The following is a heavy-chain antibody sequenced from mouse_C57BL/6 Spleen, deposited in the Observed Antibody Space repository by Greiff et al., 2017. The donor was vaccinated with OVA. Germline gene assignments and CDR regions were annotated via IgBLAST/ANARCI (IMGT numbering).Heavy chain of an antibody. CDR3: ATSTGTGAMDY. J-gene: IGHJ4*01. V-gene: IGHV5-17*01. Sequence: EVKLMESGGGLVKPGGSLKLSCAASGFTFSDYGMHWVRQAPEQGLEWVAYISSGSSTIYYADTVKGRFTISRDNAKNTLFLQMTSLRSEDTAMYYCATSTGTGAMDYWGQGTSVTVSS. CDR2: ISSGSSTI. CDR1: GFTFSDYG. D-gene: IGHD4-1*02.